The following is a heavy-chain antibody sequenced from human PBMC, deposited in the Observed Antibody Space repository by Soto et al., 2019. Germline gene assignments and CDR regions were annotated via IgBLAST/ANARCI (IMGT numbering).Heavy chain of an antibody. Sequence: EVQLVESGGGLVQPGGSLRLSCAASGFNFNVYDMHWVRQLTGKGLEWVSAIGYAGDAYYPDSVKGRFIISRESAKNSLYLKRTSLRAADMVVYYCVRGKAGPTAEPAFDIWDQGKMATFS. J-gene: IGHJ3*02. D-gene: IGHD7-27*01. CDR2: IGYAGDA. CDR1: GFNFNVYD. V-gene: IGHV3-13*04. CDR3: VRGKAGPTAEPAFDI.